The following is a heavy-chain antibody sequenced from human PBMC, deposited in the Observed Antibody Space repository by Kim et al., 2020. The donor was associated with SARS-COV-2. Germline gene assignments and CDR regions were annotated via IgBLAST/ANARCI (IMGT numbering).Heavy chain of an antibody. CDR3: ANLNWNDGEGGY. V-gene: IGHV3-30*18. D-gene: IGHD1-20*01. CDR1: GFTFSGSG. J-gene: IGHJ4*02. Sequence: GGSLRLSCAASGFTFSGSGMHWVRQAPGKGLEWVALISYDGSNKYYADSVKGRFTISRDNSKNTLYLQMNSLRAEDTAVYYCANLNWNDGEGGYWGRGTLVTVSS. CDR2: ISYDGSNK.